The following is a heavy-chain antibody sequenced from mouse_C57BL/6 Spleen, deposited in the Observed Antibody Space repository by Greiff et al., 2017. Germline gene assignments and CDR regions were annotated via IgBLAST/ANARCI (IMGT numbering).Heavy chain of an antibody. D-gene: IGHD1-1*01. CDR3: ARRSHGSSPWFAY. CDR1: GYAFSSYW. Sequence: QVQLQQSGAELVKPGASVKISCKASGYAFSSYWMNWVKQRPGKGLEWIGQIYPGDGDTNYNGKFKGKATMTADKSSSTAYMQLSNLTSEDSAVYFCARRSHGSSPWFAYWGQGTLVTVSA. V-gene: IGHV1-80*01. J-gene: IGHJ3*01. CDR2: IYPGDGDT.